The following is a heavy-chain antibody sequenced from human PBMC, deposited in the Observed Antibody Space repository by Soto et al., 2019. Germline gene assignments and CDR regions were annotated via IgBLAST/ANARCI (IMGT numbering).Heavy chain of an antibody. CDR3: ARDLGYYDSSGYSPVDY. V-gene: IGHV1-18*04. J-gene: IGHJ4*02. CDR1: GYTFTSYG. CDR2: ISAYNGNT. D-gene: IGHD3-22*01. Sequence: ASVKVSCKASGYTFTSYGISWVRQAPGQGLEWMGWISAYNGNTNYAQKLQGRVTMTTDTSTSTAYMELRSLRSDDTAVYYCARDLGYYDSSGYSPVDYWGQGTLVTVSS.